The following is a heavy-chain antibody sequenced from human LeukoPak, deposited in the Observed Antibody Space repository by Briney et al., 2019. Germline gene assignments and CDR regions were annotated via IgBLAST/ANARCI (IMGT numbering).Heavy chain of an antibody. D-gene: IGHD1-26*01. CDR2: IRYDGSNK. CDR1: GFTFSSYG. Sequence: SGGSLRLSCAASGFTFSSYGMHWVRQAPGKGLEWVAFIRYDGSNKYYADSVKGRFTISRDNSKNTLYLQLNSLRAEDTAVYYCAGGGGVGAKYWGQGTLVTVSS. CDR3: AGGGGVGAKY. J-gene: IGHJ4*02. V-gene: IGHV3-30*02.